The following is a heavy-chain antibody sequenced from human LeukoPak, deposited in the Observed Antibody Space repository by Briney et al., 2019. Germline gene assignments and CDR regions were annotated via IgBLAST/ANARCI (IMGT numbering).Heavy chain of an antibody. CDR1: GGTFNSYA. J-gene: IGHJ4*02. D-gene: IGHD5-24*01. Sequence: ASVKVSCKASGGTFNSYAISWVRQAPGQGLEWMGGIIPIFGTANYAQKFQGRVTITADESTSTAYMELSSLRSEDTAVYYCAGSSDDYGDYWGQGTLVTVSS. CDR3: AGSSDDYGDY. CDR2: IIPIFGTA. V-gene: IGHV1-69*01.